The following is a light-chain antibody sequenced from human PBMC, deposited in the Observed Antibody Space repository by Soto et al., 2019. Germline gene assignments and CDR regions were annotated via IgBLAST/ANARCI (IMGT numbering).Light chain of an antibody. J-gene: IGKJ5*01. CDR2: DAS. CDR3: QQRSNWPIT. CDR1: QSISRY. Sequence: VLTKSSSTLSLSPGERATLSCGASQSISRYLAWYQQKPGQAPRLLIYDASNRATGIPARFSGSGSGTDFTLTISSLEPEDFAVYYCQQRSNWPITFGQGTRLEIK. V-gene: IGKV3-11*01.